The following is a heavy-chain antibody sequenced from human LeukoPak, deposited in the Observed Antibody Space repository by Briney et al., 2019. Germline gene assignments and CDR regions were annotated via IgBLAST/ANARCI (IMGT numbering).Heavy chain of an antibody. V-gene: IGHV3-23*01. J-gene: IGHJ4*02. Sequence: PGGSLRLSCAASGFAFSSYTMGWVRQAPGKGLEWVSAITGSGGSTYYAGSVKGRFTISRDSSKNTLYLQMKSLRAEDPGVYYCAKKTSYCGGDCYPYYFDHWGQGTLVTVSS. CDR1: GFAFSSYT. CDR2: ITGSGGST. D-gene: IGHD2-21*02. CDR3: AKKTSYCGGDCYPYYFDH.